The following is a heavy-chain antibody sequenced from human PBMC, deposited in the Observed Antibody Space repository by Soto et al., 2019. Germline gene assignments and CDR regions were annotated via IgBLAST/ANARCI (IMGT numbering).Heavy chain of an antibody. CDR2: ISSSSSYI. CDR1: GFTFSSYS. J-gene: IGHJ4*02. Sequence: PGGSLRLSCAASGFTFSSYSMNWVRQAPGKGLEWVSSISSSSSYIFYADSVKGRFTISRDNAKNSLYLQMNSLRAEDTAVYYCARDSVTLAVAGTGFDAWGLEAVVPISS. CDR3: ARDSVTLAVAGTGFDA. V-gene: IGHV3-21*01. D-gene: IGHD6-19*01.